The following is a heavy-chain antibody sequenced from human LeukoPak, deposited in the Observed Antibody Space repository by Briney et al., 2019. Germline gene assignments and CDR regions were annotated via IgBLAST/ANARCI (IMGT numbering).Heavy chain of an antibody. CDR2: INPNSGGT. CDR3: ARSPDILTGENFDY. J-gene: IGHJ4*02. CDR1: GYTFTDYY. Sequence: ASVKVSCKASGYTFTDYYMHWVRQAPGQGLEWMGWINPNSGGTNYAQKFYARVTMTRDTSISTAYMELSRLRPDDTAVFYCARSPDILTGENFDYWGQGTLVTVSS. D-gene: IGHD3-9*01. V-gene: IGHV1-2*02.